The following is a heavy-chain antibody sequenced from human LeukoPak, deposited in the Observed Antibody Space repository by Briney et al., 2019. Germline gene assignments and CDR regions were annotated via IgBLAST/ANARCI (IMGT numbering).Heavy chain of an antibody. CDR3: ARAGRDMTTVTRYYFDY. V-gene: IGHV1-2*02. Sequence: ASVKVSCKASGYTFTGYYMHWVRQAPGQGLEWMGWINPNSGGTNYAQKFQGRVTMTRDTSISTAYMELSRLRSDDTAVYYCARAGRDMTTVTRYYFDYWGQGTLVTVSS. CDR2: INPNSGGT. CDR1: GYTFTGYY. J-gene: IGHJ4*02. D-gene: IGHD4-11*01.